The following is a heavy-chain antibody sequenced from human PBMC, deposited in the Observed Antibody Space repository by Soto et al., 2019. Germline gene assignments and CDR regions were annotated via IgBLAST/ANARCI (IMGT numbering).Heavy chain of an antibody. Sequence: PSETLSLNCTVSGDSISSADYYWSWIRQTPGKGLEWIGHIFYSGTTYYNPSLKSRLTISVDTSKNHFSLRLTSVTAADTAVYYCARDLWVEPELYYYGMDVWGQGTTVTVSS. CDR3: ARDLWVEPELYYYGMDV. D-gene: IGHD1-1*01. V-gene: IGHV4-30-4*01. CDR2: IFYSGTT. J-gene: IGHJ6*02. CDR1: GDSISSADYY.